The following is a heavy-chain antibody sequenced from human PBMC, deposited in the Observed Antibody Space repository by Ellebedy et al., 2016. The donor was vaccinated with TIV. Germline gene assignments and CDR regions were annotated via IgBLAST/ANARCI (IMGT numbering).Heavy chain of an antibody. CDR1: GFTFGTYA. CDR3: AKDSRPPYSSSWYMEVDY. Sequence: GESLKISCAASGFTFGTYAMSWVRQAPGKGLQWVSGISGSGGSTFYADSLKGRFTISRDNSKSTLYLQMNSLRAEDTAVYYCAKDSRPPYSSSWYMEVDYWGPGTLVTVSS. CDR2: ISGSGGST. D-gene: IGHD6-13*01. J-gene: IGHJ4*02. V-gene: IGHV3-23*01.